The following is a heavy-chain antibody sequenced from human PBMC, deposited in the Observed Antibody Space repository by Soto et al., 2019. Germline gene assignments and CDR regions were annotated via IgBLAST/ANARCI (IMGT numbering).Heavy chain of an antibody. CDR1: GDSISGGNYY. J-gene: IGHJ4*02. CDR3: ARASGYSHGHFDF. Sequence: SETLFLTCTVSGDSISGGNYYWSWIRQLPGKGLEWIGYIYYNENTYYNPFLKSRVTISVDTSKNQFSLKLSSVTAADTAVFYCARASGYSHGHFDFWGQGTLVTVSS. D-gene: IGHD5-18*01. V-gene: IGHV4-31*03. CDR2: IYYNENT.